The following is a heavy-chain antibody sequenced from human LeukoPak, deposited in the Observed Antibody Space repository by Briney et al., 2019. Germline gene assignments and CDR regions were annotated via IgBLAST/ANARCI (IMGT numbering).Heavy chain of an antibody. Sequence: GGFLRLSCAASGFTFSDYYMSWIRQAPGKGLEWVSYISSSGSTIYYADSVKGRFTISRDNAKNSLYLQMNSLRAEDTAVYYCARRAGAYSHPYDYWGQGTLVTVSS. CDR3: ARRAGAYSHPYDY. CDR2: ISSSGSTI. V-gene: IGHV3-11*01. CDR1: GFTFSDYY. D-gene: IGHD4/OR15-4a*01. J-gene: IGHJ4*02.